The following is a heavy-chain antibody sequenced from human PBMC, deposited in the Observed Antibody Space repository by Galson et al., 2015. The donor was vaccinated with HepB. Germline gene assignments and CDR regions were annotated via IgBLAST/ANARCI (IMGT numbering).Heavy chain of an antibody. CDR3: ARGITIFGVVNGMDV. CDR2: INHSGST. CDR1: GGSFSGYY. J-gene: IGHJ6*02. V-gene: IGHV4-34*01. D-gene: IGHD3-3*01. Sequence: ETLSLTCAVYGGSFSGYYWSWIRQPPGKGLEWIGEINHSGSTNYNPSLKSRVTISVDTSKNQFSLKLSSVTAADTAVYYCARGITIFGVVNGMDVWGQGTTVTVSS.